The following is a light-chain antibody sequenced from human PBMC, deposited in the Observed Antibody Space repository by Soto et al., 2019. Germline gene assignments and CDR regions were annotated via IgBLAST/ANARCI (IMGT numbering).Light chain of an antibody. CDR3: QQYSISPYT. J-gene: IGKJ2*01. CDR1: QTISNW. CDR2: DAS. V-gene: IGKV1-5*01. Sequence: DIQMTQSPSTLSASVGDRVTITCRASQTISNWLAWYQQKPGKAPKLLIYDASSLPSGVPPRFSGSGFGTDFTPTISSRQPGDFATYYCQQYSISPYTFGQGTALEIK.